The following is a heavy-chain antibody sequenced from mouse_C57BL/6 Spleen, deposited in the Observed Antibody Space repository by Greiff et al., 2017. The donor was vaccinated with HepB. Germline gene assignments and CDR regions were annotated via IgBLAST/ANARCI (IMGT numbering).Heavy chain of an antibody. CDR1: GFTFSDYG. CDR2: ISNLAYSI. J-gene: IGHJ1*03. CDR3: ARREGTDWYFDV. Sequence: EVQLVESGGGLVQPGGSLKLSCAASGFTFSDYGMAWVRQAPRKGPEWVAFISNLAYSIYYADTVTGRFTISRENAKNTLYLEMSSLRSEDTAMYYCARREGTDWYFDVWGTGTTVTVSS. V-gene: IGHV5-15*01. D-gene: IGHD3-3*01.